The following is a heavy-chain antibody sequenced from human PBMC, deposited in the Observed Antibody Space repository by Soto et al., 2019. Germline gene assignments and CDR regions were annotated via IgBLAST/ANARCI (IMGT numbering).Heavy chain of an antibody. CDR1: GGSMSRGDYY. J-gene: IGHJ5*02. CDR3: ARPKTIGAAAGKGWFDP. CDR2: IYHTGST. V-gene: IGHV4-30-4*01. D-gene: IGHD6-13*01. Sequence: SETLSLTCTVSGGSMSRGDYYWSWIRQPPGKGLEWIGFIYHTGSTYYSPSLKNRVAISVDTSKNQFSLKLTSVTAADMAMYYCARPKTIGAAAGKGWFDPWGQGTLVTVSS.